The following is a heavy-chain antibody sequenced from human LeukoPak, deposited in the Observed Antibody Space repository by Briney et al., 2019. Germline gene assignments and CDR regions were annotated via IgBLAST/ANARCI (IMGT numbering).Heavy chain of an antibody. CDR2: IYYRGST. V-gene: IGHV4-39*02. CDR3: ARPNHSSSSLDY. J-gene: IGHJ4*02. D-gene: IGHD6-6*01. Sequence: TSQSLSLTCTVSGRSISSSTYDWGWLRQPPGKGLEWFGSIYYRGSTYYNSSLKSRVTISVDTSKNHFSLTLSSVTAADTAVYYCARPNHSSSSLDYWGQGTLVTVSS. CDR1: GRSISSSTYD.